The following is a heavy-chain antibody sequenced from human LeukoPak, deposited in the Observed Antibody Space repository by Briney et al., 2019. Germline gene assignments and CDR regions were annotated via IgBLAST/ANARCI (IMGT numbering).Heavy chain of an antibody. CDR1: GGSISSSSYY. V-gene: IGHV4-39*02. Sequence: SETLSLTCTVSGGSISSSSYYWGWIRQPPGKGLEWIGSIYYSGSTYYNPSLKSRVTISVDTSKNQFSLKLNSVTPEDTAVYYCARDRLGMGYWGQGTPVTVSS. CDR3: ARDRLGMGY. J-gene: IGHJ4*02. CDR2: IYYSGST. D-gene: IGHD7-27*01.